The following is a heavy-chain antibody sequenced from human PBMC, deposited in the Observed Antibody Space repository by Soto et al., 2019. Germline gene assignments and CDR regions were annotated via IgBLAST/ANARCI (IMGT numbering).Heavy chain of an antibody. V-gene: IGHV1-18*01. Sequence: GASVKVSCKASGYTFTSYGISWVRQAPGQGLEWMGWISAYNGNTNYAQKLQGRVTMTTDTSTSTAYMELRSLRSDDTAVYYCGVTVTTIFSNAFDIWGQGTMVTVSS. D-gene: IGHD4-4*01. CDR1: GYTFTSYG. J-gene: IGHJ3*02. CDR2: ISAYNGNT. CDR3: GVTVTTIFSNAFDI.